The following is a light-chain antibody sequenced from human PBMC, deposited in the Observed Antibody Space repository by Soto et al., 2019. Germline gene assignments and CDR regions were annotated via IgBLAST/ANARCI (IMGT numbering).Light chain of an antibody. J-gene: IGKJ4*01. CDR2: AAS. V-gene: IGKV1-9*01. CDR3: QQLDGYPLT. CDR1: QGISSY. Sequence: DIQLTQSPSFLSASVGDRVTITCRASQGISSYLAWYQQKPGKAPKLLIYAASSLQSGVPSRFSGSGSGTDFGLTISILQPEDFATYYCQQLDGYPLTFGGGTTVEI.